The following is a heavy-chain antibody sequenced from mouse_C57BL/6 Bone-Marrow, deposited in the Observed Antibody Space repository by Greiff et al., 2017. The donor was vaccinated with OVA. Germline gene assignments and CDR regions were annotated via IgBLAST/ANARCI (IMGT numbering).Heavy chain of an antibody. CDR1: GFTFSSYG. CDR2: ISSGGSYT. V-gene: IGHV5-6*01. J-gene: IGHJ2*01. D-gene: IGHD1-1*01. CDR3: ARYLLLRYFDY. Sequence: EVQGVESGGDLVKPGGSLKLSCAASGFTFSSYGMSWVRQTPDKRLEWVATISSGGSYTYYPDSVKGRFTISRDNAKNTLYLQMSSLKSEDTAMYYCARYLLLRYFDYWGQGTTLTVSS.